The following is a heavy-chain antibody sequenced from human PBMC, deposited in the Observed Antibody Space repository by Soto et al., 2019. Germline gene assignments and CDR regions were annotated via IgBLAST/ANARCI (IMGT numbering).Heavy chain of an antibody. D-gene: IGHD2-8*01. CDR3: ANSDYCTNGVCYLVY. CDR1: GFTFSSHS. Sequence: PGGSLRLSCVASGFTFSSHSMNWVRQAPGKGLEWVSYIGSSGIPMYYADSVKGRFSVSRDNAKNSLYLQMNNLRDEDTAVYYCANSDYCTNGVCYLVYWGQGTLVTVSS. J-gene: IGHJ4*02. CDR2: IGSSGIPM. V-gene: IGHV3-48*02.